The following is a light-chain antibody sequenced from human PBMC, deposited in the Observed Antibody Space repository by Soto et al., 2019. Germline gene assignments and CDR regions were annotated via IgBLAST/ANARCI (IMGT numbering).Light chain of an antibody. Sequence: DIQMTQSPSSVSASVGDRVTISCRASEDINSRLAWYQQKPGNAPKLLIYAAFILQSGVPSRFSGYGSGTDFTLTISSLQPEDFATYYCQQSYSTPPGTFGQGTKVDI. CDR2: AAF. V-gene: IGKV1-12*01. J-gene: IGKJ1*01. CDR3: QQSYSTPPGT. CDR1: EDINSR.